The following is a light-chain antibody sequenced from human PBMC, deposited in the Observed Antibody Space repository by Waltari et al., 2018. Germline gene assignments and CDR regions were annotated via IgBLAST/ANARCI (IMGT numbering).Light chain of an antibody. J-gene: IGLJ2*01. V-gene: IGLV3-1*01. CDR1: KLGDKY. Sequence: SYELTQPPSVSVSPGQTASITCSGDKLGDKYASWYQQKPGQSPVLVIYQDDKRTSGIPGRLSGSNSGNTATLTISGTQAMDEADFYCQAWDSGTVVFGGGTKLTVL. CDR2: QDD. CDR3: QAWDSGTVV.